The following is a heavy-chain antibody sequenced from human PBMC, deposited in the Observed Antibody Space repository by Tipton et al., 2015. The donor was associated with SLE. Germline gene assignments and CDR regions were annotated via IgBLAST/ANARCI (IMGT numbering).Heavy chain of an antibody. CDR1: GYSISSGYY. V-gene: IGHV4-38-2*02. CDR2: IYHSGST. D-gene: IGHD3-3*01. J-gene: IGHJ4*02. Sequence: TLSLTCTVSGYSISSGYYWGWIRQPPGKGLEWIGSIYHSGSTYYNPSLKSRVTISVDTSKNQFSLKLSSVTAADTAVYYCARGDYDFWSGYLYYFDYWGQGTLVTVSP. CDR3: ARGDYDFWSGYLYYFDY.